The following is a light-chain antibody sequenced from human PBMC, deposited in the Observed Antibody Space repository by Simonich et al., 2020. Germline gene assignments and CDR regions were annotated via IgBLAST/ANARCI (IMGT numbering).Light chain of an antibody. Sequence: DIQMTQSPSSLSASVGDRVTITCRASQGISNSLAWYQQKPGKAPKLLLYAASRLESVGPSRFSGSGSGTDYTLTISSLQPEDCATYYCQQYYSTPWTFGQGTKVEIK. V-gene: IGKV1-NL1*01. J-gene: IGKJ1*01. CDR3: QQYYSTPWT. CDR1: QGISNS. CDR2: AAS.